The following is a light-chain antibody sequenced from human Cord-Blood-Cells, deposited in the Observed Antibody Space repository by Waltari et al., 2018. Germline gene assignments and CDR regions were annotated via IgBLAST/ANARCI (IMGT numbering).Light chain of an antibody. V-gene: IGKV1-27*01. J-gene: IGKJ1*01. CDR1: QGISNY. CDR2: AAS. CDR3: QKYNSAPWT. Sequence: DIQMTQSPSSLSASVGDRVTITCRASQGISNYLAWYQQKPGKVPKLLIYAASTLQSGVPSRFSSSGSWTDFTLTISSLQPEDVATYYCQKYNSAPWTFDQGTKVEIK.